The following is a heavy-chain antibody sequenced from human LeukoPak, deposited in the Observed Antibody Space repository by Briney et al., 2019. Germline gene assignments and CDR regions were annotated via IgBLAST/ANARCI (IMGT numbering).Heavy chain of an antibody. Sequence: GGSLRLSCAASEFSFTTYWMSGVRQAPGRGLEWVANIKQDGSEKYYVDSVKGRFTISRDNAKNSLYLQMNSLRAEDTAVYYCAWDISGYLDHWGQGTLVTVSS. J-gene: IGHJ4*02. CDR1: EFSFTTYW. CDR3: AWDISGYLDH. CDR2: IKQDGSEK. V-gene: IGHV3-7*04. D-gene: IGHD3-9*01.